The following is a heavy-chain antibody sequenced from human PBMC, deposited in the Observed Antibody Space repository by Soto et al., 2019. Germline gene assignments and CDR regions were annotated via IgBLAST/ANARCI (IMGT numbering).Heavy chain of an antibody. CDR1: GFTFDDYA. D-gene: IGHD4-17*01. CDR2: ISWNSGSI. Sequence: PGGSLRLSCAASGFTFDDYAMHWVRQAPGKGLEWVSGISWNSGSIGYAESVKGRFTISRDNAKNSLYLQMNSLRAEDTALYYCAKDITTTVYYYGMAVWGQGTTVTVSS. J-gene: IGHJ6*02. V-gene: IGHV3-9*01. CDR3: AKDITTTVYYYGMAV.